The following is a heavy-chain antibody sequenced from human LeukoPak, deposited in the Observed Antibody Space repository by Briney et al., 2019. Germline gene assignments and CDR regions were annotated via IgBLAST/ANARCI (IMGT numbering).Heavy chain of an antibody. Sequence: SVKVSCKASGGTFSSYAISWVRQAPGQGLEWMGGIIPIFGTANYAQKFQGRVTITADESTSTAYMELSSLRSEDTAVYYCARSNSNYGGPQDYWGQGTLVIVSS. V-gene: IGHV1-69*01. CDR3: ARSNSNYGGPQDY. CDR2: IIPIFGTA. D-gene: IGHD4-11*01. CDR1: GGTFSSYA. J-gene: IGHJ4*02.